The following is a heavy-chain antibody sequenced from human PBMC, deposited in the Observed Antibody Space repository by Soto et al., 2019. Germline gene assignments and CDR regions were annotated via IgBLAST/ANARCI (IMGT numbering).Heavy chain of an antibody. CDR2: ISAYNGNT. D-gene: IGHD5-12*01. CDR1: GYGFTSSG. CDR3: ARDREMATKKLSFFDY. V-gene: IGHV1-18*01. J-gene: IGHJ4*02. Sequence: SVRVSCEASGYGFTSSGISCLRPAPGQGLEWMGWISAYNGNTNYAQKLQGRVTITTDTSTSTAYMELRSLRSDDTAVYYCARDREMATKKLSFFDYWGQGTMVTVSS.